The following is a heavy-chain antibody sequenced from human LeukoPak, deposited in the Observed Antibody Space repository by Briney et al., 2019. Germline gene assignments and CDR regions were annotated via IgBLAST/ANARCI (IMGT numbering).Heavy chain of an antibody. D-gene: IGHD6-13*01. J-gene: IGHJ4*02. Sequence: ASVKVSRKASGYTFTSYYMHWVRQAPGQGLECMGIIDPRGGTTTYAQKFQGRVTMTRDTSTSTVYMELSGLRSEDTALYYCARSHSSWYFFDYWGQGTLVTVSS. CDR3: ARSHSSWYFFDY. CDR2: IDPRGGTT. V-gene: IGHV1-46*01. CDR1: GYTFTSYY.